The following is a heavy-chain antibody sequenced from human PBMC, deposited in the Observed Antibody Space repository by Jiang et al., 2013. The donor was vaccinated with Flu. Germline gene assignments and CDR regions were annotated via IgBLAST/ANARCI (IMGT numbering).Heavy chain of an antibody. Sequence: LLKPSETLSLTCAVYGGSFSGYYWSWIRQPPGKGLEWIGEINHSGSTNYNPSLKSRVTISVDTSKNQFSLKLSSVTAADTAVYYCARGLQRLPPGGYWGQGTLVTVSS. CDR3: ARGLQRLPPGGY. V-gene: IGHV4-34*01. CDR2: INHSGST. CDR1: GGSFSGYY. D-gene: IGHD6-19*01. J-gene: IGHJ4*02.